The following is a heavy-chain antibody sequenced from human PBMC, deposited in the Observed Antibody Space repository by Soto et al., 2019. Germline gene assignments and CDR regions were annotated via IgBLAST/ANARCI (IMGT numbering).Heavy chain of an antibody. D-gene: IGHD3-16*01. CDR2: ISPDGSDV. V-gene: IGHV3-74*01. CDR1: GFPFTNYW. J-gene: IGHJ5*02. Sequence: GGSLRLSCAASGFPFTNYWMNWVRQTPGKGLMRVSRISPDGSDVGYADSVEGRFTVSRDNAKNTLYLEMHSLRAEDTAMYSCACWGHIVPVAPSEFDRCAQGALVTVFS. CDR3: ACWGHIVPVAPSEFDR.